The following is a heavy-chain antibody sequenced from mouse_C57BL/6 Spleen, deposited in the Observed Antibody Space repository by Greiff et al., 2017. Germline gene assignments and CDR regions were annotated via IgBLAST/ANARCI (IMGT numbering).Heavy chain of an antibody. CDR3: ASNVYYDYGAWCAY. V-gene: IGHV1-39*01. D-gene: IGHD2-4*01. CDR2: INPNYGTT. Sequence: EVQLQQSGPELVKPGASVKISCKASGYSFTDYNMNWVKQSNGKSLEWIGVINPNYGTTSYNQKFKGKATLTVDQSSSTAYMQLNSLTTEDSAVYYCASNVYYDYGAWCAYWGQGTLVTVSA. J-gene: IGHJ3*01. CDR1: GYSFTDYN.